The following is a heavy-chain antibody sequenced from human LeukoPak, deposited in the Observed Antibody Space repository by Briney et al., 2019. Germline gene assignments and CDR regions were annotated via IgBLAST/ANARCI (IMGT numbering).Heavy chain of an antibody. CDR2: ISYDGSNK. V-gene: IGHV3-30*01. D-gene: IGHD2-2*02. CDR1: GFTFSSYA. CDR3: ARDLGERPNIVAVPAAIYYFDY. Sequence: PGGSLRLSCAASGFTFSSYAMHWVRQAPGKGLEWVAVISYDGSNKYYADSVKGRFTISRDNSKNTLYLQMNSLRAEDTAVYYCARDLGERPNIVAVPAAIYYFDYWGQGTLVTVSS. J-gene: IGHJ4*02.